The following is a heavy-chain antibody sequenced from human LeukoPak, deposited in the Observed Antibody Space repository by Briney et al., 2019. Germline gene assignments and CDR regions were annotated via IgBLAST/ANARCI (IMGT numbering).Heavy chain of an antibody. Sequence: PSETLSLTCAVYGGSFTAYSWTWIRQPPGKGLEWIGEINHSGGTDYNPSLKSRVTISVDTSKNQFSLKLNSVTAADTAVYYCARHASSSPYYFDYWGQGTLVTVSS. J-gene: IGHJ4*02. CDR3: ARHASSSPYYFDY. V-gene: IGHV4-34*01. CDR2: INHSGGT. CDR1: GGSFTAYS. D-gene: IGHD6-6*01.